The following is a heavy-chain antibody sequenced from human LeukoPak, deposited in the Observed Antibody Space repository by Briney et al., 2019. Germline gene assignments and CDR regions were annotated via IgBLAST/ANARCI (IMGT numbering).Heavy chain of an antibody. CDR3: AREASSGWSFDY. Sequence: GGSLRLSCAASGFTSSNYWMNWVRRAPGKGLEWVANIKQDGSEKSYVDSVKGRFTISRDNAKNSLYLQMNSLRAEDTAVYYCAREASSGWSFDYWGQGTLVTVSS. J-gene: IGHJ4*02. D-gene: IGHD6-19*01. CDR1: GFTSSNYW. CDR2: IKQDGSEK. V-gene: IGHV3-7*01.